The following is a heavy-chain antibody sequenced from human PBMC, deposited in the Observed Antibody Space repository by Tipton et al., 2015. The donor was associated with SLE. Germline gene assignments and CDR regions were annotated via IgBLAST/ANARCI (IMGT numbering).Heavy chain of an antibody. CDR1: GGSFSGYY. CDR2: INHSGST. V-gene: IGHV4-34*01. D-gene: IGHD6-6*01. CDR3: VKGGGAAARRGHTDFDY. Sequence: TLSLTCAVYGGSFSGYYWSWIRQPPGKGLEWIGEINHSGSTNYNPSLKSRVTISVDTSKNQFSLKLSSVTAADTAVYYCVKGGGAAARRGHTDFDYWGQGTLVTVSS. J-gene: IGHJ4*02.